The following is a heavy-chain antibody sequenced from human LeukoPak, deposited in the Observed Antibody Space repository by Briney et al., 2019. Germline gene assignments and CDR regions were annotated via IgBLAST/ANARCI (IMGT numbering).Heavy chain of an antibody. CDR3: AEDMGGLVRGVIIIRGDYFDY. D-gene: IGHD3-10*01. V-gene: IGHV3-9*01. J-gene: IGHJ4*02. CDR2: ISWNSGSI. CDR1: GFTFDDYA. Sequence: PGGSLRLSCAASGFTFDDYAMHWVRQAPGKGLEWVSGISWNSGSIGYADSVKGRFTISRDNAKNSLYLQMNSLRAEDTALYYCAEDMGGLVRGVIIIRGDYFDYWGQGTLVTVSS.